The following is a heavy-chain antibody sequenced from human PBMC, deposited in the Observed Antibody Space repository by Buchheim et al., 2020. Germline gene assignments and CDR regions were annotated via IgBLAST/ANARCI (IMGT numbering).Heavy chain of an antibody. Sequence: QVQLVESGGGVVQPGRSLRLSCAASGFTFSSYGMHWVRQAPGKGLEWVAVISYDGSNKYYADSVKGRFTISRDNSKNTLYLQMNSLRAEDTAVYYCAKMGPVFVYSGYFDYWGQGTL. CDR2: ISYDGSNK. CDR1: GFTFSSYG. J-gene: IGHJ4*02. D-gene: IGHD1-26*01. CDR3: AKMGPVFVYSGYFDY. V-gene: IGHV3-30*18.